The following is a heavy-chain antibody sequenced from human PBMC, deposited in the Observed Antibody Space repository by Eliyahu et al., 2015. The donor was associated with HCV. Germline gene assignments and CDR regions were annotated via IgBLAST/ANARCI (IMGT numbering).Heavy chain of an antibody. J-gene: IGHJ4*02. D-gene: IGHD6-6*01. V-gene: IGHV1-46*01. CDR3: ARASYSSSPLDY. Sequence: CRASGYTFAHYYIHXVRHAPGHGLDSMGLLNPNNGXTLXXQHFQDRXTMTRXMSTSTVYLELRSLRSDDTAVYYCARASYSSSPLDYWGQGTLVTVSS. CDR2: LNPNNGXT. CDR1: GYTFAHYY.